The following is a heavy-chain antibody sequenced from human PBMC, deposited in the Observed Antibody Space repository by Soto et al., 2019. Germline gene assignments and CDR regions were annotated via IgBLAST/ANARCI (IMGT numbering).Heavy chain of an antibody. CDR1: GYSFSDNQ. CDR2: INPKSDDT. J-gene: IGHJ5*02. V-gene: IGHV1-2*02. CDR3: ARKHSLDYIRWGLDP. Sequence: SVKVACNASGYSFSDNQIHWLRRAPGQGLEWMGRINPKSDDTNYAQKFQGRVTMTRDTSIDTAYLELTGLTSDDTAIYYCARKHSLDYIRWGLDPWGQGTLVTVS. D-gene: IGHD4-4*01.